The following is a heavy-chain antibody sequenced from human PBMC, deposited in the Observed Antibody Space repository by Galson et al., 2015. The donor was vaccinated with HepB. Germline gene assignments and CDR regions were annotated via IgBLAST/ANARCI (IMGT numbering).Heavy chain of an antibody. Sequence: SVKVSCKASGGTFRNYAISWVRQAPGQGLEWMGGITPMFGTANYAQKFQGRVTITADASTSTAYMELSSLKSEDTAVYYCAMEALTRLARNWFDPWGQGTLVTVSS. CDR2: ITPMFGTA. J-gene: IGHJ5*02. CDR3: AMEALTRLARNWFDP. V-gene: IGHV1-69*13. D-gene: IGHD2/OR15-2a*01. CDR1: GGTFRNYA.